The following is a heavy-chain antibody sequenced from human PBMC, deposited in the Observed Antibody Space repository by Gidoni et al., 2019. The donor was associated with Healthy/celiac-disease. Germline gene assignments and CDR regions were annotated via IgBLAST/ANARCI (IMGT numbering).Heavy chain of an antibody. CDR1: GFTVSSNY. Sequence: EVQLVASGVGLVQPGGSLRLSCAASGFTVSSNYMSWVSVIYSGGSTYYADSVKGRFTISRDNSKNTLYLQMNSLRAEDTAVYYCARDPGIAGVFDYWGQGTQVTVSS. CDR2: IYSGGST. D-gene: IGHD1-20*01. V-gene: IGHV3-66*01. J-gene: IGHJ4*02. CDR3: ARDPGIAGVFDY.